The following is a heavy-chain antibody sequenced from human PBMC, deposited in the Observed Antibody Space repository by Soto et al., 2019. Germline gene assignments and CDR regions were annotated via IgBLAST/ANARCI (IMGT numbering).Heavy chain of an antibody. V-gene: IGHV3-33*01. CDR2: IWYDGSNK. D-gene: IGHD1-26*01. CDR3: ARDRESQSYYLLNYDAFDI. Sequence: QVQLVESGGGVVQPGRSLRLSCAASGFTFSSYGMHWVRQAPGKGLDWVAVIWYDGSNKYYADSVKGRFTISRDNSKNTLYLQMNSLRAEDTAVYYCARDRESQSYYLLNYDAFDIWGQGTMVTVSS. J-gene: IGHJ3*02. CDR1: GFTFSSYG.